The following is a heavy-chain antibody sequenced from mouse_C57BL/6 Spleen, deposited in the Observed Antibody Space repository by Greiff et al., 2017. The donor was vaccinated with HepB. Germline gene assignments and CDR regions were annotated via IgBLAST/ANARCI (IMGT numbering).Heavy chain of an antibody. CDR1: GFTFNTYA. CDR3: VRVGYYRRENYYAMDY. V-gene: IGHV10-3*01. J-gene: IGHJ4*01. Sequence: EVQRVESGGGLVQPKGSLKLSCAASGFTFNTYAMHWVRQAPGKGLEWVARIRSKSSNYATYYADAVKDRFTISRDDSQSMLYLQMNNLKTEDTAMYYGVRVGYYRRENYYAMDYWGQGTSVTVSS. CDR2: IRSKSSNYAT. D-gene: IGHD2-12*01.